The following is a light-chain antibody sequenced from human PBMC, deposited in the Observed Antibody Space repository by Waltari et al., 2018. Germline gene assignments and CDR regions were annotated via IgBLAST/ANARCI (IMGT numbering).Light chain of an antibody. CDR1: QSVGTY. CDR2: DAS. J-gene: IGKJ2*01. Sequence: EIVLTQSPATLSLSPGETATLSCMASQSVGTYLAWYQQKPGQAPRLLIYDASNRATGIPARFRGSGSGTDFTLTISSLEAEDFAVYYCQQRSSWTPHTFGQGARLEIK. CDR3: QQRSSWTPHT. V-gene: IGKV3-11*01.